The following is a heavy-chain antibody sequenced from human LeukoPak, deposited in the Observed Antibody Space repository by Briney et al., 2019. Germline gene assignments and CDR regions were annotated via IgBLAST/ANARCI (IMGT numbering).Heavy chain of an antibody. J-gene: IGHJ4*02. V-gene: IGHV3-48*03. CDR3: ARIYDSSGYYTSLPVY. CDR1: GFNFNTYE. D-gene: IGHD3-22*01. CDR2: ICGRGSTK. Sequence: GGSLRLSCAASGFNFNTYEMNWVRQAPGKGLEWVSYICGRGSTKYYADSVKGRFTISRDNAKNSLYLQMNSLRAEDTAVYYCARIYDSSGYYTSLPVYWGQGTLVTVSS.